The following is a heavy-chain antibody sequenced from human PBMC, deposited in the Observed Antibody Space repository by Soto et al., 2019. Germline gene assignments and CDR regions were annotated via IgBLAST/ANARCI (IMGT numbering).Heavy chain of an antibody. CDR2: ISTYNGNT. V-gene: IGHV1-18*01. D-gene: IGHD3-10*01. CDR3: ARRRYGDYDY. Sequence: QAQLVQSGAEVKEPGASVKVSCKASGYSFTTSGITWVRQAPGQGLEWMGWISTYNGNTNYAQKLQDRVTLTTDTSTITAYMELRSLRSDDTAVYYCARRRYGDYDYWGQGTLVTVSS. J-gene: IGHJ4*02. CDR1: GYSFTTSG.